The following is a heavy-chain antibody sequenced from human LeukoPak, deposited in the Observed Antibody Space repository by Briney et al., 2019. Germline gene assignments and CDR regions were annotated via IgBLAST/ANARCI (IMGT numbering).Heavy chain of an antibody. Sequence: QTGGSLRLSCAPSGFTFSTAWMTGVRQAPGKGLEGLGNINQGGSGTNYVDSVKGRFSIARENAKNTMYLQLSSLRVEDTAVYYCARDHHSGALDYWGQGTLVTVSS. CDR2: INQGGSGT. V-gene: IGHV3-7*01. CDR3: ARDHHSGALDY. J-gene: IGHJ4*02. D-gene: IGHD1-26*01. CDR1: GFTFSTAW.